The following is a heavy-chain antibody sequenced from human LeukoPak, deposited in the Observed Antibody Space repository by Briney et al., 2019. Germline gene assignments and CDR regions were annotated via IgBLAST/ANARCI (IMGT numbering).Heavy chain of an antibody. CDR3: VSSYPASSWRY. CDR2: IYYPGIT. CDR1: GDSISSSSHY. D-gene: IGHD6-13*01. J-gene: IGHJ4*02. V-gene: IGHV4-39*07. Sequence: SETLSLTCTVSGDSISSSSHYWGWIRQPPGKGLEWIASIYYPGITYYNPSLPSLESRVTISMDMSKNQFSLKLSSVTAADTAVYYCVSSYPASSWRYWAQGTLVTVSS.